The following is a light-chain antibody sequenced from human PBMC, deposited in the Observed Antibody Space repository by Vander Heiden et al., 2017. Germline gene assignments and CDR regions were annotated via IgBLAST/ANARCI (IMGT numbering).Light chain of an antibody. J-gene: IGLJ2*01. CDR2: QDN. V-gene: IGLV3-1*01. Sequence: SYGLGQPPSVSVSPGKTARITCSGDRLGEKYVSWYQQRPGQSPTVVIYQDNKRPSGIPERFSGSNSGNTATLTISGAQALDEADYYCQAWASRVPVIFGGGTQLTVL. CDR1: RLGEKY. CDR3: QAWASRVPVI.